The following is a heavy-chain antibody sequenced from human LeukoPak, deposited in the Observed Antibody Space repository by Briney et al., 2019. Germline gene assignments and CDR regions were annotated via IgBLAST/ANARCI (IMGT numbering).Heavy chain of an antibody. CDR3: AKDTSPRYFDWLLQGLLFDY. D-gene: IGHD3-9*01. CDR2: ISGSGGST. CDR1: GFTFSSHA. V-gene: IGHV3-23*01. Sequence: SGGSLRLSCAASGFTFSSHAMSWVRQAPGKGLEWVSAISGSGGSTYYADSVKGRFTISRDNSKNTLYLQMNSLRAEDTAVYYCAKDTSPRYFDWLLQGLLFDYWGQGTLVTVSS. J-gene: IGHJ4*02.